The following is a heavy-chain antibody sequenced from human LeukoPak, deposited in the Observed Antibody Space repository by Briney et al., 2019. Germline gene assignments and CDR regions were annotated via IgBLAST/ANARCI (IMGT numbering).Heavy chain of an antibody. J-gene: IGHJ5*02. CDR2: IYTSGPT. Sequence: PSETLSLTCTISGGSISSGSYYWRWIRQPAGKGLEWIGRIYTSGPTTYNPSLNSRVTISLDTSKNQFSLKLSSVTAADTAVYYCARECPNWFDPWGQGTLVTVSS. V-gene: IGHV4-61*02. D-gene: IGHD5/OR15-5a*01. CDR1: GGSISSGSYY. CDR3: ARECPNWFDP.